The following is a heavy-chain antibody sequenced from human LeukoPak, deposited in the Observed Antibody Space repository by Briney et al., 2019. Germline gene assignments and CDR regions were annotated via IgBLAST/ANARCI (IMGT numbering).Heavy chain of an antibody. V-gene: IGHV1-8*01. CDR1: GYTFASYD. J-gene: IGHJ4*02. CDR3: TGAPDRIDY. D-gene: IGHD2-2*01. CDR2: MNPNSGNT. Sequence: ASVKVSSKASGYTFASYDINWVRQATGQGLEWMGWMNPNSGNTGYAQKFQGRVTMTRNTSISTAYMELSSLRSEDTAVYYCTGAPDRIDYWGQGTLVTVSS.